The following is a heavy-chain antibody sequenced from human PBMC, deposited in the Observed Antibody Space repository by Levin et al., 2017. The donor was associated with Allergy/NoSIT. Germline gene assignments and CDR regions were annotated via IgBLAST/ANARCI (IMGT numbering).Heavy chain of an antibody. CDR2: LTGSGGTA. J-gene: IGHJ4*02. CDR3: AKDRGSGGWQPQKEFDY. D-gene: IGHD6-19*01. Sequence: GGSLRLSCAASGFTFSNYAMTWVRQAPGKGLEWLSALTGSGGTAYYADSVRGRFTISRDNSKNTMYLQMHSLTSEDTAVYFCAKDRGSGGWQPQKEFDYWGQGTLVTVSS. CDR1: GFTFSNYA. V-gene: IGHV3-23*01.